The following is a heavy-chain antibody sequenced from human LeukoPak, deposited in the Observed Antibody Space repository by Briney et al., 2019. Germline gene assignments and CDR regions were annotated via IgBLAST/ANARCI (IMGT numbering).Heavy chain of an antibody. J-gene: IGHJ6*02. CDR2: ISGSGGST. D-gene: IGHD3-3*01. CDR3: AKDFWSGSSYGMDV. Sequence: GGSLRLSCAASGFTFSSYAMSWVRQAPGKGLEWVSAISGSGGSTYYADSVEGRFTISRDNSKNTLYLQMNSLRAEDTAVYYCAKDFWSGSSYGMDVWGQGTTVTVSS. V-gene: IGHV3-23*01. CDR1: GFTFSSYA.